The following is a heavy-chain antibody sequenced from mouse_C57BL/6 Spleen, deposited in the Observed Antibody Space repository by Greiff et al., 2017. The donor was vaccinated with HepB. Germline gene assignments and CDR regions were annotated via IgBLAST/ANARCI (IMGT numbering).Heavy chain of an antibody. Sequence: QVQLKESGAELARPGASVKLSCKASGYTFTSYGISWVKQRTGQGLEWIGEIYPRSGNTYYNEKFKGKATLTADKSSSTAYMELRSLTSEDSALYFYAGRGVNTVASTMDYWGQGTSVTVSS. CDR2: IYPRSGNT. CDR1: GYTFTSYG. J-gene: IGHJ4*01. D-gene: IGHD1-1*01. V-gene: IGHV1-81*01. CDR3: AGRGVNTVASTMDY.